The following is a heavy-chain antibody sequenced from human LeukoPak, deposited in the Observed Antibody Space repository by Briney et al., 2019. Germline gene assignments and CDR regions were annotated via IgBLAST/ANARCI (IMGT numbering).Heavy chain of an antibody. CDR3: ARSYGYCSSTSCHTYYFDY. J-gene: IGHJ4*02. V-gene: IGHV3-7*01. Sequence: GGSLRLSCAASGFTFSSYWMSWVRQAPGKGLEWVANIKQDGSEKYYVDSVKGRFTISRDNAKNSLYLQMNSLRAEDTAVYYCARSYGYCSSTSCHTYYFDYWGQGTLVTVSS. CDR2: IKQDGSEK. D-gene: IGHD2-2*02. CDR1: GFTFSSYW.